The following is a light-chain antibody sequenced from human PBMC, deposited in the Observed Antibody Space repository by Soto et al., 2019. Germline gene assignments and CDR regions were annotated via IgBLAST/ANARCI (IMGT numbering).Light chain of an antibody. CDR2: AAS. CDR1: QSISSY. V-gene: IGKV1-39*01. CDR3: QQSYSTPIT. J-gene: IGKJ3*01. Sequence: DIQMTQSPSSLSASVGDRVTITCRASQSISSYLNWYQQKPGKAPKLLIYAASSLQSGVPSRFSGSGSGTDFTITIRSLQPEDFATYYCQQSYSTPITFGPGTKVDI.